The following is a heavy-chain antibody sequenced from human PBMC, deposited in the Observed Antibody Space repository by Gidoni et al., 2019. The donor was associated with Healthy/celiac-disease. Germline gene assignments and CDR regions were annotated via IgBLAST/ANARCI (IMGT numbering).Heavy chain of an antibody. J-gene: IGHJ4*02. CDR1: GFTFSSYA. Sequence: EVQLLESGGGLVQPGGSLRLSCAASGFTFSSYAMSWVRQAPGKGLEWVSAISGSGGSTYYADSVKGRFTISRDNSKNTLYMQMNSLRAEDTAVYYCAKFVLMVYEYFDYWGQGTLVTVSS. V-gene: IGHV3-23*01. CDR3: AKFVLMVYEYFDY. D-gene: IGHD2-8*01. CDR2: ISGSGGST.